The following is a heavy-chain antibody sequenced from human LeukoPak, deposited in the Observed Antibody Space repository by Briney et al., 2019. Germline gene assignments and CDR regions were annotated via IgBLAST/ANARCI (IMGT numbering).Heavy chain of an antibody. D-gene: IGHD1-26*01. Sequence: SETLSLTCAVYGGSFSGYYWSWIRQPPGKGLEWIGEINHSGSTNYNPSLKSRVTISVDTSKNQFSLKLSSVTAADTAVYYCARVRGGSYSRHAGYWGQGPLVTVSS. J-gene: IGHJ4*02. V-gene: IGHV4-34*01. CDR3: ARVRGGSYSRHAGY. CDR1: GGSFSGYY. CDR2: INHSGST.